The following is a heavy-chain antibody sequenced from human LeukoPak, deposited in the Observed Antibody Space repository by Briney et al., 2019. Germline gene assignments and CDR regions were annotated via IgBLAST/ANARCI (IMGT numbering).Heavy chain of an antibody. CDR2: IYHSGST. D-gene: IGHD6-13*01. J-gene: IGHJ6*02. CDR3: ARHYSSSWYPGVYYYYYGMDV. CDR1: GGSISSYY. V-gene: IGHV4-59*08. Sequence: SETLSLTCTVSGGSISSYYWSWIRQPPGKGLEWIGYIYHSGSTNYNPSLKSRVTISVDTSKNQFSLKLSSVTAADTAVYCCARHYSSSWYPGVYYYYYGMDVWGQGTTVTVSS.